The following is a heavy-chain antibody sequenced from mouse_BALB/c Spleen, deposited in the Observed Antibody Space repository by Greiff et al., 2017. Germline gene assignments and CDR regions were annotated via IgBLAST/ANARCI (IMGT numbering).Heavy chain of an antibody. J-gene: IGHJ3*01. V-gene: IGHV1-5*01. D-gene: IGHD1-1*01. CDR1: GYSFTSYW. CDR3: TRSYYGSSPWFAY. Sequence: EVQLQQSGTVLARPGASVKMSCKASGYSFTSYWMHWVKQRPGQGLEWIGAIYPGNSDTSYNQKFKGKAKLTAVTSASTAYMELSSLTNEDSAVYYCTRSYYGSSPWFAYWGQGTLVTVSA. CDR2: IYPGNSDT.